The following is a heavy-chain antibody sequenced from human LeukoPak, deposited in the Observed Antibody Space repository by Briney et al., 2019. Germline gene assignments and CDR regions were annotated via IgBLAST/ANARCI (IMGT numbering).Heavy chain of an antibody. V-gene: IGHV1-2*02. J-gene: IGHJ4*02. D-gene: IGHD6-13*01. CDR1: GCTFTGYY. CDR3: ARGAGGQYSSSWTFDY. Sequence: ASVKVSCKASGCTFTGYYMRWLRQAPGQGLEWMGWINPNSGGTNYAQKFQGRVTMTRDTSISTAYMGLSRLRSDDTVVYYCARGAGGQYSSSWTFDYWGQGTLVTVSS. CDR2: INPNSGGT.